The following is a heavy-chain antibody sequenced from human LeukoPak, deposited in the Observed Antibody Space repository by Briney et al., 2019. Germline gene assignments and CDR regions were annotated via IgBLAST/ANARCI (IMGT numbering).Heavy chain of an antibody. D-gene: IGHD2-2*02. Sequence: ASVKVSCKASGYTFTSYYMHWVRQAPGQGLEWMGIINPSGGSTSYAQKFQGRVTMTRDTSTSTVYMELSSLRSEDTAVYYCARAWDIVVVPAAIWWFDPWGQGTLATVSS. J-gene: IGHJ5*02. CDR3: ARAWDIVVVPAAIWWFDP. CDR1: GYTFTSYY. V-gene: IGHV1-46*03. CDR2: INPSGGST.